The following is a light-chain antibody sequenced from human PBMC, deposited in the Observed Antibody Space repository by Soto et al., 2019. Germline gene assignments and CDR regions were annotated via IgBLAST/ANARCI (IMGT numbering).Light chain of an antibody. CDR2: ASS. CDR1: QSRGSNF. Sequence: EIVMSQSAFTLSESPGERATLYCRASQSRGSNFLAWYQHKPGQAPRILIYASSNRATGIPDRFSGSASGTDFTLTINRLEPEDFAVYYCQLYGISPHFGHGTRLAI. CDR3: QLYGISPH. V-gene: IGKV3-20*01. J-gene: IGKJ5*01.